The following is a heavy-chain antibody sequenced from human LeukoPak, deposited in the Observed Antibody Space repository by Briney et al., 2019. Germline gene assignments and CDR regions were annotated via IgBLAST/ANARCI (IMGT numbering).Heavy chain of an antibody. Sequence: SETLSLTCAVYGGSFSGYYWSWIRQPPGKGLEWIGEINHSGSTNYNPSLKSRVTISVDTSKNQFSLKLSSVTAADTAVYYCARVLVPAVIAVDYWGQGTLVTVSS. V-gene: IGHV4-34*01. CDR3: ARVLVPAVIAVDY. J-gene: IGHJ4*02. CDR1: GGSFSGYY. D-gene: IGHD2-2*01. CDR2: INHSGST.